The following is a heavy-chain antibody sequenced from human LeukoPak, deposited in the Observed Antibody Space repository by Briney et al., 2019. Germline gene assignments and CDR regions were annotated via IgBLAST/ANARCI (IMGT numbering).Heavy chain of an antibody. V-gene: IGHV4-59*01. CDR2: IYYSGST. D-gene: IGHD6-19*01. CDR3: ARDSDSSGWYRFDY. J-gene: IGHJ4*02. Sequence: PSEALSLTCSVSGASISSYYWSWIRQPPGKGLEWIGYIYYSGSTNYNPSLKSRVTISVDTSKNQFSLKLSSVTAADTAVYYCARDSDSSGWYRFDYWGQGTLVTVSS. CDR1: GASISSYY.